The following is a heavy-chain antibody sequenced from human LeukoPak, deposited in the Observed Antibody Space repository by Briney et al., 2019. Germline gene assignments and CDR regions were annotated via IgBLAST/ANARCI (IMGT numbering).Heavy chain of an antibody. D-gene: IGHD3-10*01. J-gene: IGHJ4*02. V-gene: IGHV1-2*02. Sequence: ASVKVSCKASGYTFTGYYMHWVRQAPGQGLEWMGWINPNSGGTNYAQKFQGRVTMTRDTSISTAYMELSRLRSDDTAVYYCASLAVGYYGSGSYYSYDYWGQGTLVTVSS. CDR1: GYTFTGYY. CDR2: INPNSGGT. CDR3: ASLAVGYYGSGSYYSYDY.